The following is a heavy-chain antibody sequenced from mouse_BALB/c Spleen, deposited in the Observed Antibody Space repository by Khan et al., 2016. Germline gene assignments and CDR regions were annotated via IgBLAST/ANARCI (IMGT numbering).Heavy chain of an antibody. D-gene: IGHD2-12*01. V-gene: IGHV3-2*02. CDR3: STWVLEFPYCFAY. CDR2: ISYRGST. Sequence: EVQLQESGPGLVKPSQSLSLTCTVTGYSITSDYAWNLNRQFAGNKLEWIGYISYRGSTTYNPSLKSRISITRDTSRNQFFLQFNSVTNEDTATYYFSTWVLEFPYCFAYWGQGTPLTVSS. CDR1: GYSITSDYA. J-gene: IGHJ2*01.